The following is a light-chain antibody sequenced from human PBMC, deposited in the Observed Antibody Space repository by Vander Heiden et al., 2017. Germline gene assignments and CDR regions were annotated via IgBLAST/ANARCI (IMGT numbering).Light chain of an antibody. Sequence: QSVLTQPPSASGTPGQRVTIPCSGSSSNIGTNTVNWYQQVPGTAPKLLISSNSQRPSGVPDRFSGSKSGTSASLAISGLQSEDEANYYCATWDDSLNGRVVFGGGTRLTVL. J-gene: IGLJ2*01. V-gene: IGLV1-44*01. CDR1: SSNIGTNT. CDR2: SNS. CDR3: ATWDDSLNGRVV.